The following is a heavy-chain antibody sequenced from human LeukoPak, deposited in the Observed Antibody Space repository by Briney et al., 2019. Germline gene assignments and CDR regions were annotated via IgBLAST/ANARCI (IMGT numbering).Heavy chain of an antibody. Sequence: GGSLRLSCAASGFTFSDYYMNWIRQAPGKGLEYIAYVSQSGADVSYADSVKGRFTVSRDNAKNSVFLQMNSLTAEDTAVYYCASVARLLADWGQGTLVTVSS. CDR1: GFTFSDYY. CDR2: VSQSGADV. V-gene: IGHV3-11*01. D-gene: IGHD3-9*01. J-gene: IGHJ4*02. CDR3: ASVARLLAD.